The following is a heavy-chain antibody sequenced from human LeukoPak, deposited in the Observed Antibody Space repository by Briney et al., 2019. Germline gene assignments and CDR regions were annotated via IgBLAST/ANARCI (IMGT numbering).Heavy chain of an antibody. CDR2: IYYSGST. Sequence: SETLSLTCTVSGGSISSYYWSWIRQPPGKGLEWIGYIYYSGSTNYNPSLKSRVTISVDTSKNQFSLKLSSVTAADTAVYYCARLPVGATAPFDYWGQGTLVTVSS. J-gene: IGHJ4*02. CDR3: ARLPVGATAPFDY. V-gene: IGHV4-59*08. CDR1: GGSISSYY. D-gene: IGHD1-26*01.